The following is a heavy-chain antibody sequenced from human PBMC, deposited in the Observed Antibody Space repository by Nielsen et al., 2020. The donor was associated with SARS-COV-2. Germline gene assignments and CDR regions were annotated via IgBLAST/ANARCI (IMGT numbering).Heavy chain of an antibody. J-gene: IGHJ3*02. CDR1: GFTFSSYG. D-gene: IGHD3-9*01. Sequence: GESLKISCAASGFTFSSYGMHWVRQAPGKGLEWVAVIWYDGSNKYYADSVKGRFTISRDNAKNSLYLQMNSLRAEDTALYYCAKADLTGYYRGAFDIWGQGTMVTVSS. V-gene: IGHV3-33*03. CDR2: IWYDGSNK. CDR3: AKADLTGYYRGAFDI.